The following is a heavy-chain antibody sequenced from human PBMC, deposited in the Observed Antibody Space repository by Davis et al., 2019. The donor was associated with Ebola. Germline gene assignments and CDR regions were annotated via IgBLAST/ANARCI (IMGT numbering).Heavy chain of an antibody. CDR1: GFTFSSYA. CDR2: ISGSGGST. Sequence: GGSLRLSCAASGFTFSSYAMSWVRQAPGKGLEWVSAISGSGGSTYYADSVKGRFTISRDKSKNTLYLQMNGLRAEDTATYYCAKSGGSYETNGYFDYWGQGTLVTVSS. J-gene: IGHJ4*02. D-gene: IGHD3-22*01. V-gene: IGHV3-23*01. CDR3: AKSGGSYETNGYFDY.